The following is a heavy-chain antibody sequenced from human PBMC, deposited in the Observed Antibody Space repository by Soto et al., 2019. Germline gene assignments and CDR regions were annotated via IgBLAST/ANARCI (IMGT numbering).Heavy chain of an antibody. Sequence: GGSLRLSCAASGFTFSSYAMSWVRQAPGKGLEWVSAISGSGGSTYYADSVKGRFTISRDNSKNTLYLQMNSLRAEDTAVYYCAKDGYYGSGSYYNTPYYFDYWGQGTLVTVSS. J-gene: IGHJ4*02. V-gene: IGHV3-23*01. CDR2: ISGSGGST. D-gene: IGHD3-10*01. CDR3: AKDGYYGSGSYYNTPYYFDY. CDR1: GFTFSSYA.